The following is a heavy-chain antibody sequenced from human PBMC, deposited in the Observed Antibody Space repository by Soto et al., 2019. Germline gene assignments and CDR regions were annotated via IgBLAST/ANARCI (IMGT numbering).Heavy chain of an antibody. V-gene: IGHV3-53*01. Sequence: GGSLRLSCAASGFTVSGNHMSWVRQAPGKGLEWVSVIYGGGSTYYADSVKGRFTISRDNSKNTLYLQMNSLRAEDTAVYYCARDTGSGYASSGKDVSSHGTTVTVSS. CDR3: ARDTGSGYASSGKDV. CDR2: IYGGGST. D-gene: IGHD5-18*01. J-gene: IGHJ6*02. CDR1: GFTVSGNH.